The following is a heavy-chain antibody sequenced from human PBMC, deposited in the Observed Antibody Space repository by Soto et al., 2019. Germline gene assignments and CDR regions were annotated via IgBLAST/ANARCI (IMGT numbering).Heavy chain of an antibody. CDR2: ISINGNS. D-gene: IGHD1-7*01. V-gene: IGHV4-4*07. J-gene: IGHJ4*02. CDR1: GGSITDYS. Sequence: QVQVKESGPGLVKPSETLSLTCTVSGGSITDYSWSWIRQFAGKGLEWLGRISINGNSHYHPSLRSRVTMSIEKSQNQFSLNLRSVTAADTAVYYCARESGDNWTYEVDWGQGTLVTVSS. CDR3: ARESGDNWTYEVD.